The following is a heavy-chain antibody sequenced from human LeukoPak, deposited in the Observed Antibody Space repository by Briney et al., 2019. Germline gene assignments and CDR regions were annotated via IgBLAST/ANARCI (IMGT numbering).Heavy chain of an antibody. CDR2: ISSSGSTI. D-gene: IGHD5-18*01. Sequence: GGSLRLSCAASGFTFSSYEMNWVRQAPGKGLEWVSYISSSGSTIYYADPVKGRFTISRDNAKNSLYLQMNSLRAEDTAVYYCARVEGYSYGHIDYWGQGTLVTVSS. CDR3: ARVEGYSYGHIDY. CDR1: GFTFSSYE. J-gene: IGHJ4*02. V-gene: IGHV3-48*03.